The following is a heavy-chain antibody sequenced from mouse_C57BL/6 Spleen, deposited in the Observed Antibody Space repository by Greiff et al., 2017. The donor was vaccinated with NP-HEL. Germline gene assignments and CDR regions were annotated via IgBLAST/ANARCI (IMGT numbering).Heavy chain of an antibody. CDR2: INPSSGYT. CDR1: GYTFTSYW. D-gene: IGHD1-1*02. CDR3: ARGSYDWYFDV. V-gene: IGHV1-7*01. Sequence: QVQLKESGAELAKPGASVKLSCKASGYTFTSYWMHWVKQRPGQGLEWIGYINPSSGYTKYNQKFKDKATLTADKSSSTAYMQLSSLTYEDSAVYYCARGSYDWYFDVWGTGTTVTVSS. J-gene: IGHJ1*03.